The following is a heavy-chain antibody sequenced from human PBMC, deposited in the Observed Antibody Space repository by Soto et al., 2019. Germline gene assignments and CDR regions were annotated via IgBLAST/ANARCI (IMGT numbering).Heavy chain of an antibody. CDR3: AKDLRCSSWRQS. Sequence: GGSLRLSCAASGFTFSTYAMSWVRQAPGKGLEWVSAISGSGGSIYYADSVKGRFTIARDNSKNTLYLQMNSLRAEDTAVYYCAKDLRCSSWRQSGGQGTLVTVSS. D-gene: IGHD6-13*01. V-gene: IGHV3-23*01. CDR1: GFTFSTYA. CDR2: ISGSGGSI. J-gene: IGHJ4*02.